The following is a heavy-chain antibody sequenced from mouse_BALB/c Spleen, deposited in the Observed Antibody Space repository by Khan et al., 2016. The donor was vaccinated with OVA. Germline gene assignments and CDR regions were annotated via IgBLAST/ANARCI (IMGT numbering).Heavy chain of an antibody. J-gene: IGHJ3*01. Sequence: VQLQQPGTVLARPGASVKMSCKASGYTFTSYWMHWVKQRPGQGLEWIGDIYPGNTDTNYNQKFKGKAKLTAVTSTSTAYMELSSLTNVDSAVYYCTRRNWDVAWFAYWGQGTLVTVSA. CDR3: TRRNWDVAWFAY. CDR1: GYTFTSYW. V-gene: IGHV1-5*01. D-gene: IGHD4-1*01. CDR2: IYPGNTDT.